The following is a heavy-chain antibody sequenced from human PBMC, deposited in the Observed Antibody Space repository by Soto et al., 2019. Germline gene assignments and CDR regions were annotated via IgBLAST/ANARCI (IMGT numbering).Heavy chain of an antibody. D-gene: IGHD3-3*01. J-gene: IGHJ6*02. CDR1: GFTFSSYG. Sequence: PGGSLRLSCAASGFTFSSYGMHWVRQAPGKGLEWVAVIWYDGSNKYYADSVKGRFTISRDNSKNTLYLQMNSLRAEDTAVYYCARFFSVGPESGGYYYGMDVWGQGTTVTVSS. CDR2: IWYDGSNK. V-gene: IGHV3-33*01. CDR3: ARFFSVGPESGGYYYGMDV.